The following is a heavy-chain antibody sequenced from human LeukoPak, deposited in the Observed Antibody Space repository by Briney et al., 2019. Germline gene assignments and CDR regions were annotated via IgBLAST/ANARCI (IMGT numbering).Heavy chain of an antibody. Sequence: KPSETLSLTCTVSGGSISSYYWSWIRQPPGKGLEGIGYIYYSGSTNYNPSLKSRVTISVDTSKNQFSLKLSSVTAADTAVYYCARVMTTYYYMDVWGKGTTVTVSS. D-gene: IGHD4-17*01. CDR2: IYYSGST. CDR3: ARVMTTYYYMDV. V-gene: IGHV4-59*01. J-gene: IGHJ6*03. CDR1: GGSISSYY.